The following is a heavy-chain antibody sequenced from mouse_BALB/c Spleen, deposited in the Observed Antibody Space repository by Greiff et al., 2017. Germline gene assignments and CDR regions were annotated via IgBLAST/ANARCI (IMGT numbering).Heavy chain of an antibody. CDR2: IDPFNGGT. CDR3: ARGLYYDYLDY. J-gene: IGHJ2*01. Sequence: LVESGPELMKPGASVKISCKASGYSFTSYYMHWVKQSHGKSLEWIGYIDPFNGGTSYNQKFKGKATLTVDKSSSTAYMHLSSLTSEDSAVYYCARGLYYDYLDYWGQATTLTVSS. D-gene: IGHD2-4*01. V-gene: IGHV1S135*01. CDR1: GYSFTSYY.